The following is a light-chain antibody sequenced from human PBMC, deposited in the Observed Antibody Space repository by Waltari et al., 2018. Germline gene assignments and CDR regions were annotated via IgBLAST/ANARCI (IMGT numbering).Light chain of an antibody. V-gene: IGKV1-27*01. CDR1: QGISNY. CDR3: HQYNDGPPFN. Sequence: DIQMTQSPSSLSASVGDRVTITCRASQGISNYLAWYQQKPGKVPKLLIYAASTLQSGVPSRFSGSGSGTDFTLTITSLQSEDFAVYYCHQYNDGPPFNFGQGTKLEIK. J-gene: IGKJ2*01. CDR2: AAS.